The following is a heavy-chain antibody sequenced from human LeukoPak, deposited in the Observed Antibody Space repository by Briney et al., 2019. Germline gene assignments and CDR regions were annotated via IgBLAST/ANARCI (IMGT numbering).Heavy chain of an antibody. J-gene: IGHJ6*02. CDR1: GGSISSSCYY. CDR3: ASHPRPNWKDDGRGYYYYGMDV. D-gene: IGHD1-1*01. CDR2: IYYSGST. Sequence: SETLSLTCSVSGGSISSSCYYWGWIRQPPGKGLEWIGSIYYSGSTYYNPSLKSRVTISVDTSKNQFSLKLSSVTAADTAVYYCASHPRPNWKDDGRGYYYYGMDVWGQGTTVTVSS. V-gene: IGHV4-39*01.